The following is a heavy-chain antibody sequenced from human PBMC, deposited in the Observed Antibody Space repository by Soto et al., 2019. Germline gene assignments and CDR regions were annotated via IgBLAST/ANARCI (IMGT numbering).Heavy chain of an antibody. CDR2: FSANGYST. D-gene: IGHD3-16*01. J-gene: IGHJ4*02. V-gene: IGHV3-23*01. CDR3: AKMGRDAYKPIDS. CDR1: GFPFRSYA. Sequence: RLSCAAPGFPFRSYAMSWVRQTPGKGLDWVSSFSANGYSTYYADSVKGRFTISRDTSKNTLYMQTNSVRAEDTAMYYCAKMGRDAYKPIDSWGQGSLATVSS.